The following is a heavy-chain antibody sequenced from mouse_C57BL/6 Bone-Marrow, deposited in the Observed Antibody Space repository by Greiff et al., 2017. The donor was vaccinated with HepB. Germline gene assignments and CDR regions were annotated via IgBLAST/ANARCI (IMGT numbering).Heavy chain of an antibody. Sequence: EVQLVESGGGLVKPGGSLKLSCAASGFSFSDYGMHWVRQAPEKGLEWVAYISSGSSTIYYADTVKGRFTISRDNAKNTLFLQMTSLRSEDTAMYYCARGVVEVEYAMDYWGQGTSVTVSS. CDR3: ARGVVEVEYAMDY. J-gene: IGHJ4*01. CDR2: ISSGSSTI. D-gene: IGHD1-1*01. CDR1: GFSFSDYG. V-gene: IGHV5-17*01.